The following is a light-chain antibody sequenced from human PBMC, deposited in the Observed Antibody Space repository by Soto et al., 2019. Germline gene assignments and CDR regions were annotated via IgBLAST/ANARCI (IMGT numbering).Light chain of an antibody. CDR1: QGINNY. CDR2: GAS. V-gene: IGKV1-9*01. Sequence: DIQLTQSPSFLSASVGDRVTITCRASQGINNYLAWYQQKSGKVPKILMYGASTLQSGAPSRFSGSGYGTEFTLTISSLQPEDFATYYCQQLDSYPITFGQGTRLDIK. CDR3: QQLDSYPIT. J-gene: IGKJ5*01.